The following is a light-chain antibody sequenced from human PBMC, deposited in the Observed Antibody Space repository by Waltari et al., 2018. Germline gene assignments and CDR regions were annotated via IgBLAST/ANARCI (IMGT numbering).Light chain of an antibody. CDR1: SIDVGSYNL. CDR3: CSYTYSSTLV. V-gene: IGLV2-23*01. Sequence: QSALTQPASVSGSPGQSITISCPGTSIDVGSYNLVSWYQQHPGKAPKLMICEGSKRPSGISNRFSGSKSGNTASLTISGLQAEDEADYYCCSYTYSSTLVFGGGTKLTVL. J-gene: IGLJ2*01. CDR2: EGS.